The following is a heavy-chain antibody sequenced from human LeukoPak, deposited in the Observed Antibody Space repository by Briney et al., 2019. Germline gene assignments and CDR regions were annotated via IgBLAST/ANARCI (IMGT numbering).Heavy chain of an antibody. J-gene: IGHJ4*02. CDR3: ARDESSSWYPHCGGDCYPPPWVY. CDR1: GGTFSSYA. Sequence: SVKVSCKASGGTFSSYAISWVRQAPGQGLEWMGRIIPILVIANYAQKFQGRVTITADKSTSTAYMELSSLRSEDTAVYYCARDESSSWYPHCGGDCYPPPWVYWGQGTLVTVSS. V-gene: IGHV1-69*04. CDR2: IIPILVIA. D-gene: IGHD2-21*02.